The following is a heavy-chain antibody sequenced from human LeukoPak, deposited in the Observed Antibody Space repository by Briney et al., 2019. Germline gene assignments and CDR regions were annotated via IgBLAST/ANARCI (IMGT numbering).Heavy chain of an antibody. D-gene: IGHD5-18*01. CDR2: IYYSGST. J-gene: IGHJ4*02. CDR1: GGSISSSSYY. CDR3: ARGRLQLWSYPFDY. V-gene: IGHV4-31*03. Sequence: LSLTCTVSGGSISSSSYYWGWIRQPPGKGLEWIGYIYYSGSTYYNPSLKSRVTISVDTSKNQFSLKLSSVTAADTAVYYCARGRLQLWSYPFDYWGQGTLVTVSS.